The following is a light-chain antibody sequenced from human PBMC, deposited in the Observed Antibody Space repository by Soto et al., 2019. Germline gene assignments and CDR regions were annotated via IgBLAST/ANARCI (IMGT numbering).Light chain of an antibody. V-gene: IGKV3D-20*01. CDR2: DAF. CDR3: HQYGSSPYT. CDR1: QSVSSSY. Sequence: EIVLTQSPATLSLSPGERATLSCGASQSVSSSYLAWYQQKPGLAPRLLIYDAFIRATGNPDRVSGSGSGTDFTLTISRLEPEDFAVYYGHQYGSSPYTFGQGTKLEIK. J-gene: IGKJ2*01.